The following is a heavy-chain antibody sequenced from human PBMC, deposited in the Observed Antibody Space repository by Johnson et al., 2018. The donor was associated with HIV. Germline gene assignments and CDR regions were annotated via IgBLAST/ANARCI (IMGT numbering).Heavy chain of an antibody. Sequence: VQLVESGGGAVQPGRSPRLSCIVSGFTFTSSAMHWVRQAPGKGLEYVSAISSNGCSTYYANSVKGRFTISRDNSKNTLYLQMGSLRAEDTAVYYCAKKTGPLLNDAFDIWGQGTMVTVSS. CDR1: GFTFTSSA. CDR3: AKKTGPLLNDAFDI. J-gene: IGHJ3*02. V-gene: IGHV3-64*01. D-gene: IGHD3-10*01. CDR2: ISSNGCST.